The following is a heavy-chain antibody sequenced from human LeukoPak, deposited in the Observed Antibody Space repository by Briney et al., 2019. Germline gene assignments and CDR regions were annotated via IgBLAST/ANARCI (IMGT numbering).Heavy chain of an antibody. CDR1: GFTFSTYW. CDR2: ISGSGGST. J-gene: IGHJ4*02. CDR3: AKRDDYGDPAFDY. V-gene: IGHV3-23*01. Sequence: GGSLRLSCAASGFTFSTYWMSWIRQAPGKGLEWVSAISGSGGSTYYADSVKGRFTISRDNSKNTLYLQMNSLRAEDTAVYYCAKRDDYGDPAFDYWGQGTLVTVSS. D-gene: IGHD4-17*01.